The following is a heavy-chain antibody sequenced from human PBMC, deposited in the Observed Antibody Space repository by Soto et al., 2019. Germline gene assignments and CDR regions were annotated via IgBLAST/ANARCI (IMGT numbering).Heavy chain of an antibody. J-gene: IGHJ4*02. V-gene: IGHV4-30-4*01. Sequence: SETLSLTCTVSGGSISSSDYYWSWIRQPPGKGLEWIGYISYSGNTNYNPPLKSRVTISLDTSKNQFSLKLSSVTAADTAVYFCASDRVDRIEMASYFDYWGQGTLVTVSS. CDR3: ASDRVDRIEMASYFDY. D-gene: IGHD6-19*01. CDR2: ISYSGNT. CDR1: GGSISSSDYY.